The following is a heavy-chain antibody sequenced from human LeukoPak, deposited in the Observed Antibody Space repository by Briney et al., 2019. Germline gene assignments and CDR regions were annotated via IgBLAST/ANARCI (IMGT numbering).Heavy chain of an antibody. J-gene: IGHJ4*02. CDR3: ARGALSITMIVGY. D-gene: IGHD3-22*01. CDR1: GFTFSFYM. CDR2: IRGSNCYI. Sequence: GGSLRLSCAVSGFTFSFYMMNWVRQAPGKGLEWVSFIRGSNCYIYNADTVKGRFTISRDNAKNSMYLQMNSLRAEDTAVYYCARGALSITMIVGYWGQGTLVTVSS. V-gene: IGHV3-21*01.